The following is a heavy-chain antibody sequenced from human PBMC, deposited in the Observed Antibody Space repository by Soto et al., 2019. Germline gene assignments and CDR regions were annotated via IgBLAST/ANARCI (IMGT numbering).Heavy chain of an antibody. CDR2: IYYSGNT. Sequence: QLQLKESGPGLVKPSETLSLTCTVSGGSVSSSDYSWGWVRQSPGKGLEWIATIYYSGNTYYNPSLMSRLTIPVATAKNYFPLRLNFVTAAHTGVYYGARLGGCCRGTRCYGFYGMDVGGQGTTVTVSS. CDR1: GGSVSSSDYS. D-gene: IGHD2-2*01. J-gene: IGHJ6*02. CDR3: ARLGGCCRGTRCYGFYGMDV. V-gene: IGHV4-39*02.